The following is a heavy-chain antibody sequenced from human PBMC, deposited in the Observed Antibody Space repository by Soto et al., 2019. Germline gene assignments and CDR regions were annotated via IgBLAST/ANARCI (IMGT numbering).Heavy chain of an antibody. CDR3: ARLNDFVDIDTGWYDP. CDR1: GYSFTSYW. J-gene: IGHJ5*02. CDR2: IYPGDSDT. V-gene: IGHV5-51*01. D-gene: IGHD3-3*01. Sequence: GESLKISCKGSGYSFTSYWIGWVRQMPGKGLEWMGIIYPGDSDTRYSPSFQGQVTISADKSISTAYLQWSSLKASDTAMYYCARLNDFVDIDTGWYDPWGQGTLVTGSS.